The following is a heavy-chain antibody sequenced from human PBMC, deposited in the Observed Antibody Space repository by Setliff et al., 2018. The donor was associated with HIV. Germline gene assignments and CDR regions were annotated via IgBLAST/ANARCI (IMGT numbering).Heavy chain of an antibody. CDR1: GGTFSTYV. CDR3: ARGADASGYFYREYFQH. CDR2: VVPTIHEA. D-gene: IGHD3-22*01. Sequence: SVKVSCKTSGGTFSTYVITWVRQAPGQGLEWMGGVVPTIHEATYAQKFQGRVTITADESATTVYMEMSGLTSEDTAIYYCARGADASGYFYREYFQHWGQGTLVTVSS. J-gene: IGHJ1*01. V-gene: IGHV1-69*13.